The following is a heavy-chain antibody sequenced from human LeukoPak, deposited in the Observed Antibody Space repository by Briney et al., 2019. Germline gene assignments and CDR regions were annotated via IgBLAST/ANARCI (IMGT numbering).Heavy chain of an antibody. CDR3: ARAPFTVARPAFDI. V-gene: IGHV1-69*01. CDR1: GGTLSSCA. Sequence: SVTVSCKASGGTLSSCAISWVRQAPGQGLEWMGGIIPIFGTANYAQKFQGRVTITADESTSTAYMELSSLRSEDTAVYYCARAPFTVARPAFDIWGQGTMVTVSS. J-gene: IGHJ3*02. CDR2: IIPIFGTA. D-gene: IGHD2-15*01.